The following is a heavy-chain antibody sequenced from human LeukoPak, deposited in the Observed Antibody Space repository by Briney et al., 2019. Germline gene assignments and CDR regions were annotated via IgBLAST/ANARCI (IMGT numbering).Heavy chain of an antibody. CDR3: ARTVDTAMADFDY. J-gene: IGHJ4*02. Sequence: ASVKVSCKASGYTFTGYYMHWVRQAPGQGLEWMGWINPNSGGTNYAQKFQGWVTMTRDTSISTAYMELSRLRSDDTAVYYCARTVDTAMADFDYWGQGTLVTVSS. V-gene: IGHV1-2*04. CDR1: GYTFTGYY. CDR2: INPNSGGT. D-gene: IGHD5-18*01.